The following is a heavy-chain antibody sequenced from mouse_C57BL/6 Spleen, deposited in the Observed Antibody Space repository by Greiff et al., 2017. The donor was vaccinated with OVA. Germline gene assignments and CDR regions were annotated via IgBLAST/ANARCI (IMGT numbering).Heavy chain of an antibody. CDR2: ISSGSSTI. V-gene: IGHV5-17*01. CDR1: GFTFSDYG. D-gene: IGHD2-12*01. Sequence: EVQRVESGGGLVKPGGSLKLSCAASGFTFSDYGMHWVRQAPEKGLEWVAYISSGSSTIYYADTVKGRFSISRDNAKNTLFLQMTSLRSEDTAMYYCASRPYYSYYALAYWGQRTLVTVSA. CDR3: ASRPYYSYYALAY. J-gene: IGHJ3*01.